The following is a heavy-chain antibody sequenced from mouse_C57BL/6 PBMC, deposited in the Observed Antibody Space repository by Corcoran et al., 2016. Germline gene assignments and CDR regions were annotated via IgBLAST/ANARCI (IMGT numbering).Heavy chain of an antibody. CDR3: ARECNYYGSSLYY. D-gene: IGHD1-1*01. CDR1: GYSITSGYY. Sequence: DVQLQESGPGLVKPSQSLSLTCSVTGYSITSGYYWNWIRQFPGNKLEWMGYISYDGSNNYNPSLKNRISITRDTSKNQFFLKLNSVTTEDTATYYSARECNYYGSSLYYWGQGTTLTVSS. V-gene: IGHV3-6*01. J-gene: IGHJ2*01. CDR2: ISYDGSN.